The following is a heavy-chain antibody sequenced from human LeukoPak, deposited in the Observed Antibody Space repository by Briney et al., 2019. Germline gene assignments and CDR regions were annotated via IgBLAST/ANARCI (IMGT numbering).Heavy chain of an antibody. V-gene: IGHV1-2*02. CDR1: GYTFTGYY. J-gene: IGHJ4*02. D-gene: IGHD6-19*01. CDR3: ARDPGDIAVAGTFDY. CDR2: INPNSGGT. Sequence: GASVKVSCKASGYTFTGYYMHWVRQAPGQGLEWMGWINPNSGGTNYAQKFQGRVTMTRDTSISTAYMELSRLRSDDTALYYCARDPGDIAVAGTFDYWGQGTLVTVSS.